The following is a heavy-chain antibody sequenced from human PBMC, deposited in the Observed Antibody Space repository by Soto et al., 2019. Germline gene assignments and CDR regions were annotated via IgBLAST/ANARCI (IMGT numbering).Heavy chain of an antibody. Sequence: VQVLESGGGLVQPGGSLRLSCAASGFTLSSYAMSWVRQAPGKGLEWVALIYFDGGNKYYADSVKGRFTISRDNSKNTLYLQMNSLRVEDTAVYYCTRDRESESYYLLTYDAFNVWGQGTMVTVSS. CDR2: IYFDGGNK. D-gene: IGHD1-26*01. CDR3: TRDRESESYYLLTYDAFNV. J-gene: IGHJ3*01. CDR1: GFTLSSYA. V-gene: IGHV3-33*08.